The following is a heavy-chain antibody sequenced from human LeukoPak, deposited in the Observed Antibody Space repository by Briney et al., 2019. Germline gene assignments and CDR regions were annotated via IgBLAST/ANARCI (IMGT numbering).Heavy chain of an antibody. CDR1: GFTFSDYY. CDR2: ISSSGSTI. D-gene: IGHD2-2*01. V-gene: IGHV3-11*01. CDR3: ARAALSGNWFDP. Sequence: PGGSLRLSCAASGFTFSDYYMSWIRQAPGKGLEWVSYISSSGSTIYYADSVKGRFTISRDNAKNSRYLQMNSLRAEDTAVYYCARAALSGNWFDPWGQGTLVTVSS. J-gene: IGHJ5*02.